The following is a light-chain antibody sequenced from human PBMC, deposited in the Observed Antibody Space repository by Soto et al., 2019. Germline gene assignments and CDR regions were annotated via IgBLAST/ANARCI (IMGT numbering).Light chain of an antibody. CDR3: QQYGGSPIT. V-gene: IGKV3-20*01. J-gene: IGKJ5*01. CDR2: GAS. CDR1: QSVSSS. Sequence: EIVLTQSPGTLSLSPGERATLSCRASQSVSSSLAWYQQKTGQAPRLLISGASSRATCIPDRFSGSGSETDFTLTISRLEPEDFALYYCQQYGGSPITFGQGTRLEIK.